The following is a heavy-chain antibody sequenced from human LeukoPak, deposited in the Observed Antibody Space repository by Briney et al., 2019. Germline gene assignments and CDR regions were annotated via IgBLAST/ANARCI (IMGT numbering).Heavy chain of an antibody. CDR1: GFTFDDYA. J-gene: IGHJ4*02. Sequence: PGGSLRLSCAASGFTFDDYAMHWVRQAPGKGLEWVSLIGGDGGSTYYADSVKGRFTISRDNSKNPLYLQMNSLRTEDTALYYCAKAQRVDYGGNFDCDYWGQGTLVTVSS. CDR2: IGGDGGST. D-gene: IGHD4-23*01. V-gene: IGHV3-43*02. CDR3: AKAQRVDYGGNFDCDY.